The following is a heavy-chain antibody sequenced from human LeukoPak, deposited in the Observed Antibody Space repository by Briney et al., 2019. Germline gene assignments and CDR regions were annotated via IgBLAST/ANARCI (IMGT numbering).Heavy chain of an antibody. D-gene: IGHD2-2*01. J-gene: IGHJ5*02. CDR2: IIPIFGTA. Sequence: ASVKVSCKASGGTFSSYAISWVRQAPGQGLEWMGGIIPIFGTANYAQKFQGRVTITADKSTSTAYMELSSLRSEDTAVYYCASGYCSSTSCYWFDPWGQGTLVIVSS. V-gene: IGHV1-69*06. CDR1: GGTFSSYA. CDR3: ASGYCSSTSCYWFDP.